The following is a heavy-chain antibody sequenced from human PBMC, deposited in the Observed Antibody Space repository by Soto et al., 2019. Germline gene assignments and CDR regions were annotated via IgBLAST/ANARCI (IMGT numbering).Heavy chain of an antibody. J-gene: IGHJ4*02. Sequence: QVQLRESGPGLVKPSQTLSLTCTVSGGSINSGGYYWNWIRQHPGKGLEWIGYMYYSGSTYYNPLLMSGVIISADTSENHFSLKLSSVTAADTVVYFCARGYRQSGYSSSWVFDYWGQGTLVNVSS. CDR1: GGSINSGGYY. D-gene: IGHD6-13*01. V-gene: IGHV4-31*03. CDR2: MYYSGST. CDR3: ARGYRQSGYSSSWVFDY.